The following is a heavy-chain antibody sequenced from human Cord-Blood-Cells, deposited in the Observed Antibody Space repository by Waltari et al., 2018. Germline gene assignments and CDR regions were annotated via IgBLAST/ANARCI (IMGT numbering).Heavy chain of an antibody. CDR2: INHSGSA. V-gene: IGHV4-34*01. CDR3: ARGNSGSYYWFDP. Sequence: QVQLQQWGAGLLKPSETLSLTCAVYGGSFSGYYWSWIRQPPGKGLEWLGEINHSGSATYNPSLKSRVTISVATSKNQFSLKLSSVTAADTAVYYCARGNSGSYYWFDPWGQGTLVTVSS. J-gene: IGHJ5*02. D-gene: IGHD1-26*01. CDR1: GGSFSGYY.